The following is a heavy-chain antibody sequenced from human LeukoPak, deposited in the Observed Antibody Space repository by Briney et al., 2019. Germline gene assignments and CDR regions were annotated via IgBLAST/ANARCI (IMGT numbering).Heavy chain of an antibody. CDR1: GFTFSSYG. D-gene: IGHD1-26*01. CDR2: ISYDGSNE. CDR3: ARGVSGSYSPFDY. Sequence: GRSLRLSCAASGFTFSSYGMHWVRQAPGKGLEWVALISYDGSNEYYADSVKGRFTISRDNSKNTLYLQMNSLRDEDTAVYYCARGVSGSYSPFDYWGQGTLVTVSS. V-gene: IGHV3-30*03. J-gene: IGHJ4*02.